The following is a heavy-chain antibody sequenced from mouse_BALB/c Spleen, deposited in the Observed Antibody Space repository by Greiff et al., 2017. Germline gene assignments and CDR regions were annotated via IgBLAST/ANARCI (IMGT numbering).Heavy chain of an antibody. CDR1: GISITTGNYR. CDR2: IYYSGTI. Sequence: EVKLVESGPGLVKPSQTVSLTCTVTGISITTGNYRWSWIRQFPGNKLEWIGYIYYSGTITYNPSLTSRTTITRDTSKNQFFLEMNSLTAEDTATYYCARERDYRYDGGAMDYWGQGTSVTVSS. D-gene: IGHD2-14*01. V-gene: IGHV3-5*02. J-gene: IGHJ4*01. CDR3: ARERDYRYDGGAMDY.